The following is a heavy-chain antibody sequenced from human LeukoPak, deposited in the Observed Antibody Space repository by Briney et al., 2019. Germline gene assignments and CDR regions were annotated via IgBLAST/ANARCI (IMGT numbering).Heavy chain of an antibody. CDR1: GYSFSDYW. Sequence: GESLKISCKASGYSFSDYWIGWVRQMPGKGLEWMGIIYPGDSDTRYSPSFQGQVTISADKSINTAYLQWSSLKASDTAMYYCARHMALKNAFDIWARGTMVTVSS. CDR2: IYPGDSDT. CDR3: ARHMALKNAFDI. D-gene: IGHD3-10*01. J-gene: IGHJ3*02. V-gene: IGHV5-51*01.